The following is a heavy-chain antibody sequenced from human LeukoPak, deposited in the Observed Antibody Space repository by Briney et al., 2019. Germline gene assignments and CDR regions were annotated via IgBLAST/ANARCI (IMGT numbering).Heavy chain of an antibody. CDR1: GFTFSSYG. V-gene: IGHV3-30*02. J-gene: IGHJ3*02. D-gene: IGHD3-22*01. CDR3: AKSDDYYDSPGAFDI. Sequence: GGSLRLSCAASGFTFSSYGMHWVRQAPGKGLEGVAFIRYDGSNKYYADSVKGRFTISRDNSKNTLYLQMNSLRAEDAAVYYCAKSDDYYDSPGAFDIWGQGTMVTVS. CDR2: IRYDGSNK.